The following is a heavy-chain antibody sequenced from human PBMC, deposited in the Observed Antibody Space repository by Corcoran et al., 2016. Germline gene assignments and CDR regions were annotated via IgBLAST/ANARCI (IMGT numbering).Heavy chain of an antibody. D-gene: IGHD6-13*01. CDR2: INHSGST. J-gene: IGHJ4*02. V-gene: IGHV4-34*01. Sequence: QVQLQQWGAGLLKPSETLSLTCAVYGGSFSGYSWSWIRQPPGKGLEWIGEINHSGSTNYHPSLKSRVTISVDTSKNQFSLKLSSVTAADTAVYYCARRGPLSSSWYRNWGQGTLVTVSS. CDR3: ARRGPLSSSWYRN. CDR1: GGSFSGYS.